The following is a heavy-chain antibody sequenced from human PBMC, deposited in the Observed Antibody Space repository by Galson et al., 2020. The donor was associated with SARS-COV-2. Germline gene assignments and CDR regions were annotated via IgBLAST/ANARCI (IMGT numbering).Heavy chain of an antibody. V-gene: IGHV5-51*01. Sequence: GESLKISCKGSGFTFTDYWIAWVRQMPGKGLEWMGIIYPGDSDTRYSPSFQGQVTISADKSITTAFLQWSSLKASDTAIYYCARAPDGMDVWGQGTTVTVSS. CDR3: ARAPDGMDV. CDR2: IYPGDSDT. CDR1: GFTFTDYW. J-gene: IGHJ6*02.